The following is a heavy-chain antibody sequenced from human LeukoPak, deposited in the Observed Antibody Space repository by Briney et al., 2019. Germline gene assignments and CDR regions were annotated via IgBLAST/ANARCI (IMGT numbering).Heavy chain of an antibody. CDR3: ARGTLWSDAFDI. V-gene: IGHV3-21*01. J-gene: IGHJ3*02. CDR2: ISSSSSYI. Sequence: GGSLRLSCAASGFTFSSYSMNWVRQAPGKGLEWVSSISSSSSYIYYADSVKGRFTISRDNAKNSLYLQMNSLRAEDTAVYYCARGTLWSDAFDIWGQGTMVTVSS. D-gene: IGHD3-10*01. CDR1: GFTFSSYS.